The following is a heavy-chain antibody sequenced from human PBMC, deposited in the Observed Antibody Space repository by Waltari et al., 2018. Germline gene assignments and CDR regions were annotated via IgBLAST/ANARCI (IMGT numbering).Heavy chain of an antibody. CDR2: IIPILGIA. V-gene: IGHV1-69*04. D-gene: IGHD3-22*01. CDR1: GGTFSSYA. Sequence: QVQLVQPGAEVKKPGSSVKVSCKASGGTFSSYAISWVRQAPGQGLEWMGGIIPILGIANYAQKFQGRVTITADESTSTAYMELSSLRSEDTAVYYCAREAALDYYDSSGYYAHFDYWGQGTLVTVSS. J-gene: IGHJ4*02. CDR3: AREAALDYYDSSGYYAHFDY.